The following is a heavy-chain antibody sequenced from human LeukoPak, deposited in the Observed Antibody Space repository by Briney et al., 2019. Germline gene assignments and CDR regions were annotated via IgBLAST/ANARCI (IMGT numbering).Heavy chain of an antibody. J-gene: IGHJ5*02. CDR1: GGSFSGYY. Sequence: PSETLSLTCAVYGGSFSGYYWSWIRQPPGKGLEWIGEINHSGSTNYNPSLKSRVTISVDTSKNQFSLKLSSVTAADTAVYYCASVDTAMETWGQGTLVTVSS. CDR2: INHSGST. V-gene: IGHV4-34*01. D-gene: IGHD5-18*01. CDR3: ASVDTAMET.